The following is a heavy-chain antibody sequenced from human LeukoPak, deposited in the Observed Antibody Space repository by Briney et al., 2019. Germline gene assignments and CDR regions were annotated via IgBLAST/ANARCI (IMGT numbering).Heavy chain of an antibody. CDR2: IKQDGSEK. CDR1: GFTFSSYW. J-gene: IGHJ4*02. V-gene: IGHV3-7*01. Sequence: GGSLRLSCAASGFTFSSYWMSWVRRAPGKGLEWVANIKQDGSEKYYVDSVKGRFTISRDNAKSSLYLQMNSLRAEDMAVYYCARDLRFYDYWGQGTLVTVSS. D-gene: IGHD3-3*01. CDR3: ARDLRFYDY.